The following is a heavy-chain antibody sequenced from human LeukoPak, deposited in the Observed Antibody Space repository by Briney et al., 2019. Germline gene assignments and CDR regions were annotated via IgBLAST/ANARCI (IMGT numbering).Heavy chain of an antibody. CDR3: ARAPTASYRFAP. Sequence: SQTLSLTCTVSGGSISSCGYYWSCIRQHPGQGREWIMYIYYSRSTYYNPSLKSRVAISVYTSKNQFSLKLSSVTAADLAVYYCARAPTASYRFAPWGQGTLVTVSP. V-gene: IGHV4-31*03. J-gene: IGHJ5*02. CDR1: GGSISSCGYY. D-gene: IGHD2-15*01. CDR2: IYYSRST.